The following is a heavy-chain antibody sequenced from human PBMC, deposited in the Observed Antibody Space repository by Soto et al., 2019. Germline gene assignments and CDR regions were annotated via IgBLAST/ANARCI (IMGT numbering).Heavy chain of an antibody. Sequence: VQLVESGGGLVQPGGSLRLSCAGSGFSFSSYWMNWVRQAPGKGLEWVANIKQDGSEKYYVDSVKGRFTISRDNAKNSLYLQMNSLRAEDTAMYYCARDLNPSIAPRPIRYWGQGTLLTVSS. J-gene: IGHJ4*02. CDR2: IKQDGSEK. CDR3: ARDLNPSIAPRPIRY. V-gene: IGHV3-7*03. D-gene: IGHD6-6*01. CDR1: GFSFSSYW.